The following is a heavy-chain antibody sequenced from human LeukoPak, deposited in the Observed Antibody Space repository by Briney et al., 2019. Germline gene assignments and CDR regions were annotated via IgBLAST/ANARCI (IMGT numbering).Heavy chain of an antibody. D-gene: IGHD3-10*01. CDR3: AKDIGDIWFWELFGY. J-gene: IGHJ4*02. CDR2: ISYDGSNK. Sequence: GRYLRRSCAASGFTFSSYGMHWVRQAPGKGLEWVAVISYDGSNKYYADSVKGRFTISRDNSKNTLYLQRNSLRAEDTAVYYCAKDIGDIWFWELFGYWGQGTLVTVSS. CDR1: GFTFSSYG. V-gene: IGHV3-30*18.